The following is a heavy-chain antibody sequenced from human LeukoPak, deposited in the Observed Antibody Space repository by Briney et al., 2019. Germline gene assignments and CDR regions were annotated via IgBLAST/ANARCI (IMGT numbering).Heavy chain of an antibody. CDR3: TPVVGDMVFTNAY. J-gene: IGHJ4*02. D-gene: IGHD5/OR15-5a*01. CDR2: IRSKPHNYAT. CDR1: GFTFSDSA. V-gene: IGHV3-73*01. Sequence: PGGSLKLSCAASGFTFSDSAMHWVRQASGKGLEWVGRIRSKPHNYATAYAASVKGRFTLSRDDSENTAFLQMNSLRTEGTAVYYCTPVVGDMVFTNAYWGQGTLVTVSS.